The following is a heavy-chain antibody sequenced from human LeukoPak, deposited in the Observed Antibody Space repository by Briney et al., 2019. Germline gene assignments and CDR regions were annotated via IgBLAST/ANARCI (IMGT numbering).Heavy chain of an antibody. CDR1: GFTFSSYA. CDR2: ISSNGGST. Sequence: GGTLRLSCAVSGFTFSSYAMHWVRQAPGKGLEYVSAISSNGGSTYYASSVKGRFTISRDNSKNTLYLQMGSLRAEDMAVYYCARAYGASRAFDIWGQGTMVTVSS. CDR3: ARAYGASRAFDI. D-gene: IGHD4-17*01. V-gene: IGHV3-64*01. J-gene: IGHJ3*02.